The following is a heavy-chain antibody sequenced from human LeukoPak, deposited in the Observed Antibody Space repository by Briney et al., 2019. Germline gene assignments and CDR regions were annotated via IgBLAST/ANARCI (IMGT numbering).Heavy chain of an antibody. CDR1: GFTFSSYA. Sequence: PGGSLRLSCAASGFTFSSYAMSWVRQAPGKGLEWVSAISGSGGSTYYADSVKGRFTISSDNSKNTLYLQMNSLRAEDTAVYYCAKRSGSLYFFDYWGQGTLVTVSS. D-gene: IGHD1-26*01. V-gene: IGHV3-23*01. CDR3: AKRSGSLYFFDY. J-gene: IGHJ4*02. CDR2: ISGSGGST.